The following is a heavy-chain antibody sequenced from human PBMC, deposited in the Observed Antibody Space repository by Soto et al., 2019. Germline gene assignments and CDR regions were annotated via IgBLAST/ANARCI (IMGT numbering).Heavy chain of an antibody. V-gene: IGHV1-69*01. J-gene: IGHJ6*02. CDR2: IIPLFDEA. CDR1: GGNFSKSA. CDR3: ARAWTRGTMIIIASDNYGMDV. D-gene: IGHD3-22*01. Sequence: QVQLVQSGAEVKKPGSSVKVSCTASGGNFSKSAPSWVRQAPGQGLERVGGIIPLFDEADYAPRLEGRVTITADESTTTAYMELSSLRSHATAIYYCARAWTRGTMIIIASDNYGMDVWCQGTKVSVSS.